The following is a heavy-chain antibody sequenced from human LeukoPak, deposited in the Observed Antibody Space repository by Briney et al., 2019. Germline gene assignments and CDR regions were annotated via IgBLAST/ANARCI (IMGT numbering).Heavy chain of an antibody. CDR3: ARDLVTPSYNWFDP. D-gene: IGHD2-21*02. CDR2: IYYSGTT. J-gene: IGHJ5*02. CDR1: GGSISSSSYY. Sequence: KPSETLSLTCTVSGGSISSSSYYWGWIRQPPGKGLEWIGSIYYSGTTYYNPSLKSRVTISVDTSKNQFSLKLSSVTAADTAVYYCARDLVTPSYNWFDPWGQGTLVTVSS. V-gene: IGHV4-39*07.